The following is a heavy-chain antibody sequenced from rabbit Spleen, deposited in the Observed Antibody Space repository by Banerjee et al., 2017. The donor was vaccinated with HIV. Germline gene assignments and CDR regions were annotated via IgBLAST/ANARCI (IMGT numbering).Heavy chain of an antibody. D-gene: IGHD8-1*01. CDR3: ARDAGSGPYIDGYFNL. J-gene: IGHJ4*01. CDR2: INAGTSGFT. Sequence: QEQLVESGGGLVKPGASLTLTCKASGFSFSNKAVMCWVRQAPGMGLEWIACINAGTSGFTYHASWARGRFTISKTSSTTVTLQMTSLTVADTATYFCARDAGSGPYIDGYFNLWGPGTLVTVS. CDR1: GFSFSNKAV. V-gene: IGHV1S45*01.